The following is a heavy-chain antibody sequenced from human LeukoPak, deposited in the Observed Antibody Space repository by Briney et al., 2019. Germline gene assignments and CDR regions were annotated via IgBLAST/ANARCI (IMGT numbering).Heavy chain of an antibody. CDR3: ARAPGYRSFLDY. CDR1: GFSFSDYS. V-gene: IGHV3-21*01. J-gene: IGHJ4*02. CDR2: ISSSSSYI. Sequence: GGSLRLSCAASGFSFSDYSMNWVRQAPGKGLEWVSFISSSSSYIYYADSVKGRFTISRDNAKNSLYLQMNSLRAEDTAVNYCARAPGYRSFLDYWGQGTLVTVSS. D-gene: IGHD6-13*01.